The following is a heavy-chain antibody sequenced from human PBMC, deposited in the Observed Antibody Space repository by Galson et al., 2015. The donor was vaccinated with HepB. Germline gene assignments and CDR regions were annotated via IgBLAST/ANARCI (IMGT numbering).Heavy chain of an antibody. CDR3: ARDLGVPDCSSTSCYTLPRYYYYYYGMDV. D-gene: IGHD2-2*02. V-gene: IGHV1-46*01. Sequence: SVKVSCKASGYTFTSYYMHWVRQAPGQGLEWMGIINPSGGSTSCAQKFQGRVTMTRDTSTSTVYMELSSLRSEDTAVYYCARDLGVPDCSSTSCYTLPRYYYYYYGMDVWGQGTTVTVSS. CDR1: GYTFTSYY. J-gene: IGHJ6*02. CDR2: INPSGGST.